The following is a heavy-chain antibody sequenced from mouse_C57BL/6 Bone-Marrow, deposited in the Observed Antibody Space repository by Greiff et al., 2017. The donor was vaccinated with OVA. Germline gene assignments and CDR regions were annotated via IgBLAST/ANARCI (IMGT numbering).Heavy chain of an antibody. J-gene: IGHJ4*01. CDR3: ARIYYYGSSYVSYAMDY. Sequence: EVKLMESGGDLVKPGGSLKLSCAASGFTFSSYGMSWVRQTPDKRLEWVATISSGGSYTYYPDSVKGRFTISRDNAKNTLYLQMSSLKSEDTAMYYCARIYYYGSSYVSYAMDYWGQETSVTVSS. CDR2: ISSGGSYT. V-gene: IGHV5-6*01. CDR1: GFTFSSYG. D-gene: IGHD1-1*01.